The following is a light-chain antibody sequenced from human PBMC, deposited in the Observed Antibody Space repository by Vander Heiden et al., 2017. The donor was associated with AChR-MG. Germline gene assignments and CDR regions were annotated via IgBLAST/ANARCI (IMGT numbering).Light chain of an antibody. V-gene: IGKV1-27*01. J-gene: IGKJ3*01. Sequence: DIQMTQSPSSLSASIRDRVTITCRASQGIGNSLAWYQQKPGKVPKLLIYGTSSLHSGVPSRFSDSGSGTHFTLTISSLQPEDVATYYCQKYNSAPFTFGPGTQVDVK. CDR1: QGIGNS. CDR2: GTS. CDR3: QKYNSAPFT.